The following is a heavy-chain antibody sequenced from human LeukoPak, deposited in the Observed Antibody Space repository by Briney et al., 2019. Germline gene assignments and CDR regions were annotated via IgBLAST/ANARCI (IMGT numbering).Heavy chain of an antibody. Sequence: GGSLRLSCAASGFTFSNSAMNWVRQAPGKGLEWVSSISGSSRFIYYADSVKGRFTISRDNAKNSVFLQMNSLRAEDTAVYYCTNGVPYYFDYWGQGTLVTVSS. D-gene: IGHD2-8*01. V-gene: IGHV3-21*01. J-gene: IGHJ4*02. CDR3: TNGVPYYFDY. CDR1: GFTFSNSA. CDR2: ISGSSRFI.